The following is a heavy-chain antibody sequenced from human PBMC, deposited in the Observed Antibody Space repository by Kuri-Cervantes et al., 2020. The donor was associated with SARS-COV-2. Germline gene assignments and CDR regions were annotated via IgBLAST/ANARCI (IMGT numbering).Heavy chain of an antibody. CDR3: ARARLGDWYFDL. D-gene: IGHD3-16*01. V-gene: IGHV3-66*01. CDR2: IYSGGTT. Sequence: GESLKISCAASGFTFSSYSMNWVRQAPGKGLEWVSIIYSGGTTYYGDSVKGRFTMSRDTSKSTVYLQMDSLRVDDAAVYYCARARLGDWYFDLWGRGTMVTVSS. CDR1: GFTFSSYS. J-gene: IGHJ2*01.